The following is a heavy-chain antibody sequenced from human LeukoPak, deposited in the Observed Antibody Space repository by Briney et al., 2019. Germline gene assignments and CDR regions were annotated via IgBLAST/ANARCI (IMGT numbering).Heavy chain of an antibody. CDR2: IYYSGST. CDR3: ARHIGWPYYFDY. CDR1: GGSISSYY. D-gene: IGHD2-15*01. V-gene: IGHV4-59*08. J-gene: IGHJ4*02. Sequence: SETLSLTCTVSGGSISSYYWSWIRQPPGKGLEWIGYIYYSGSTNYNPSLKSQVTISVDTSKNQSSLKLSSVTAADTAVYYGARHIGWPYYFDYWGQGTLVTVSS.